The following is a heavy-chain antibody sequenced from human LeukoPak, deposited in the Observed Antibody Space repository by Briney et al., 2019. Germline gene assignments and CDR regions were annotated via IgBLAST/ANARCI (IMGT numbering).Heavy chain of an antibody. Sequence: SQTLSLTCAVSGGSISSGGYYWSWIRQPPGKGLEWIGYIYHSGSTYYNPSLKSRVTISVDRSKNQFSLKLSSVTAADTAVYYCARGGAYSSSGRNWFDPWGQGTLVTVSS. CDR1: GGSISSGGYY. J-gene: IGHJ5*02. D-gene: IGHD6-6*01. CDR2: IYHSGST. V-gene: IGHV4-30-2*01. CDR3: ARGGAYSSSGRNWFDP.